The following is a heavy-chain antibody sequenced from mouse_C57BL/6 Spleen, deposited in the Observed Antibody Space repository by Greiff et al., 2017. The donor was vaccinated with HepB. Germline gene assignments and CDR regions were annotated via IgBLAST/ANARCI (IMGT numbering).Heavy chain of an antibody. CDR3: ATNDGPWYFDV. CDR1: GYTFTSYW. D-gene: IGHD2-3*01. CDR2: INPSSGYT. V-gene: IGHV1-7*01. J-gene: IGHJ1*03. Sequence: QVQLQQSGAELAKPGASVKLSCKASGYTFTSYWMHWVKQRPGQGLEWIGYINPSSGYTKYNQKFKDKATLTAYKSSSTAYMQLSSLTYEDSAVYYCATNDGPWYFDVWGTGTSVTVSS.